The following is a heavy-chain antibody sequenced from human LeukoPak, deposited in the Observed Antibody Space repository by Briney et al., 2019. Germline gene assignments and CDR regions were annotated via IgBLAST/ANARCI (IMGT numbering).Heavy chain of an antibody. D-gene: IGHD3-16*02. CDR1: GFTLSQYS. CDR3: ARMTIESIGWYFDV. Sequence: GGSLRVSCVASGFTLSQYSMSWVRQAPGKGLECVSFVSGTSRDIYYTDSVKGRFTISRDNAKNSLYLQMNSLTAADTAIYFCARMTIESIGWYFDVWGRGTLVTVSS. CDR2: VSGTSRDI. V-gene: IGHV3-21*01. J-gene: IGHJ2*01.